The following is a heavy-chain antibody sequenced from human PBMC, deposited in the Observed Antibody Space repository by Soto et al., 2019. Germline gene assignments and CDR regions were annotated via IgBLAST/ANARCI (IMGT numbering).Heavy chain of an antibody. CDR1: GYTFTSYY. V-gene: IGHV1-46*01. CDR3: AREGYSYGINDYYYYGMDV. D-gene: IGHD5-18*01. Sequence: ASVTVYCKAAGYTFTSYYMHWVRQAPGQGLEWMGIINPSGGSTSYAQKFQGRVTMTRDTSTSTVYMELSSLRSEDTAVYYCAREGYSYGINDYYYYGMDVWGQGTTVTVSS. J-gene: IGHJ6*02. CDR2: INPSGGST.